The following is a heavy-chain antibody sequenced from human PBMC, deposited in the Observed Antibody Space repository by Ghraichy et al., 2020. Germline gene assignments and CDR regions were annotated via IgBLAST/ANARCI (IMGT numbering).Heavy chain of an antibody. CDR2: ISSTSNYI. J-gene: IGHJ6*03. CDR3: ARVVVPAASFYFYYMDV. Sequence: GSLRLSCAASGFTFSTYTMNWVRQAPGKGLEWVSSISSTSNYIYYADSVKGQFTISRDKAKNSLFLQINSLRAEDTAVYYCARVVVPAASFYFYYMDVWGKGTPFPLSS. V-gene: IGHV3-21*01. CDR1: GFTFSTYT. D-gene: IGHD2-2*01.